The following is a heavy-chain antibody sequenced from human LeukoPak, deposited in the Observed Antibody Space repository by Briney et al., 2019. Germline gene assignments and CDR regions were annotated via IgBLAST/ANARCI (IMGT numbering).Heavy chain of an antibody. D-gene: IGHD3-22*01. V-gene: IGHV3-23*01. CDR1: GFTFSSSA. CDR3: AKSSYYDTSGSYREYYFDY. Sequence: GGSLRLSCAASGFTFSSSAMSWVRQAPGKGLEWVSTISDSGGATYFADSVKGRFTISRDNSKNTLYLQMNSLRAEDTALYYCAKSSYYDTSGSYREYYFDYWGQGALVTVSS. J-gene: IGHJ4*02. CDR2: ISDSGGAT.